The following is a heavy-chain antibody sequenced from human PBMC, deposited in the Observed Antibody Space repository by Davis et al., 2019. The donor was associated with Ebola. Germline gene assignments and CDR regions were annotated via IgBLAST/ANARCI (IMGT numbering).Heavy chain of an antibody. CDR2: INGDGTIT. J-gene: IGHJ4*02. CDR1: GFIFSDYW. CDR3: AKTPYDIVVVVAATWGGFDY. D-gene: IGHD2-15*01. Sequence: GESLKISCAASGFIFSDYWMHWVRQAPEKGLVWVSRINGDGTITNYADSVKGRFTISRDNAKNTLYLQMNSLRAEDTAVYYCAKTPYDIVVVVAATWGGFDYWGQGTLVTVSS. V-gene: IGHV3-74*01.